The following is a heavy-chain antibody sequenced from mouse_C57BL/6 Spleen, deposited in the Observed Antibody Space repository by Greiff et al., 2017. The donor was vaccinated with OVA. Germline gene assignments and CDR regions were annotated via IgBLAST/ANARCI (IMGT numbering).Heavy chain of an antibody. D-gene: IGHD1-1*01. J-gene: IGHJ4*01. CDR3: ARRDYYGSSEAMDY. CDR2: INPGSGGT. V-gene: IGHV1-54*01. Sequence: QVQLQQSGAELVRPGTSVKVSCKASGYAFTNYLIEWVKQRPGQGLEWIGVINPGSGGTNYNEKFKGKATLTADKSSSTAYMQLSSLTSEDSAVYFCARRDYYGSSEAMDYWGQGTSVTVSS. CDR1: GYAFTNYL.